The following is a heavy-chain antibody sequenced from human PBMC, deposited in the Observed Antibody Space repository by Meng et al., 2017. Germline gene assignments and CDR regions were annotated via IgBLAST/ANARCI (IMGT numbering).Heavy chain of an antibody. D-gene: IGHD3-9*01. CDR2: INTDASIT. Sequence: GGSLRLSCAASGFTFSSYNMHWVRQTPGEGLVWVSRINTDASITTYADSVKGRFNISRDDAKNTVYLQMNSLRAEDTAVYYCARDADWVIFDHWGQGALVTVSS. J-gene: IGHJ4*02. V-gene: IGHV3-74*03. CDR3: ARDADWVIFDH. CDR1: GFTFSSYN.